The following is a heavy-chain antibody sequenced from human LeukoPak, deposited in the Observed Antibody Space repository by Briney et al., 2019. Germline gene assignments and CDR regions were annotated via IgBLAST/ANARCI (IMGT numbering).Heavy chain of an antibody. CDR3: ARDHNYAFDN. J-gene: IGHJ4*02. CDR2: IGIDSGNT. CDR1: GFPFIEYS. V-gene: IGHV3-48*01. D-gene: IGHD1-1*01. Sequence: HPGGSLRLSCTASGFPFIEYSMNWVRQALGKGLEWISYIGIDSGNTKYADSVRGRFTISADKAKNSLYLQMNSLRVEDTAVYYCARDHNYAFDNWGQGTLVSVAS.